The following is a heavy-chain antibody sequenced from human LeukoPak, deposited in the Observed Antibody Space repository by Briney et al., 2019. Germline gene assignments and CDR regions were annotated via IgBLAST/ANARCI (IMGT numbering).Heavy chain of an antibody. D-gene: IGHD6-19*01. CDR1: GGSISSGGYY. CDR3: ARHIRSSGTLYYYYYGMDV. CDR2: IYYSGST. Sequence: PSETLSLTCTVSGGSISSGGYYWSWIRQHPGKGLEWIGYIYYSGSTYYNPSLKSRVTISVDTSKNQFSLKLSSVTAADTAVYYCARHIRSSGTLYYYYYGMDVWGQGTTVTVSS. J-gene: IGHJ6*02. V-gene: IGHV4-31*03.